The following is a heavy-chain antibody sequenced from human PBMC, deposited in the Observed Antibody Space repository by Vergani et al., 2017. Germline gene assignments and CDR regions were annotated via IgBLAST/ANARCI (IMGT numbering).Heavy chain of an antibody. CDR3: APLVIPAAIFSYYYYMDV. CDR1: GFTFSSYS. D-gene: IGHD2-2*01. CDR2: ISSSSSYI. J-gene: IGHJ6*03. Sequence: EVQLVESGGGLVKPGGSLRLSCAASGFTFSSYSMNWVRQAPGKGLEWVSSISSSSSYIYYADSVKGRFTISRDNAKNSLYLQMNSLRAEDTAVYYCAPLVIPAAIFSYYYYMDVWGKGTTVTVSS. V-gene: IGHV3-21*01.